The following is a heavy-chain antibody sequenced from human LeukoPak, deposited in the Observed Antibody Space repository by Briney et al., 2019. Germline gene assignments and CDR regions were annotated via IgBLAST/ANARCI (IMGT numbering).Heavy chain of an antibody. CDR2: ISAYNGNT. D-gene: IGHD3-22*01. V-gene: IGHV1-18*01. CDR1: GGTFSSYA. CDR3: ARDRDSSGYYYRFDY. Sequence: ASVKVSCKASGGTFSSYAISWVRQAPGQGLEWMGWISAYNGNTNYAQKLQGRVTMTTDTSTSTAYMELRSLRSDDTAVYYCARDRDSSGYYYRFDYWGQGTLVTVSS. J-gene: IGHJ4*02.